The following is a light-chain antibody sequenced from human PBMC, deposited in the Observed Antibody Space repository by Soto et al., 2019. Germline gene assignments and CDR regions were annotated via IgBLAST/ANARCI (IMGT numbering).Light chain of an antibody. CDR2: YTS. J-gene: IGLJ2*01. CDR1: AGAVTTAHF. V-gene: IGLV7-43*01. Sequence: QAVVTQESSLTVSPGGRVTLTCASSAGAVTTAHFPNWFQQKPGQAPRSLIYYTSNKHSWTPARFSGSLLGGKAALTLSDVRPEDEADYYCLLYYGGTRVFGGGTKLTVL. CDR3: LLYYGGTRV.